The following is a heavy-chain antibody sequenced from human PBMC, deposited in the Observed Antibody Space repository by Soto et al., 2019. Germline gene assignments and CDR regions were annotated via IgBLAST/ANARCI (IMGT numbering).Heavy chain of an antibody. CDR1: GYTFTSYY. D-gene: IGHD3-3*01. J-gene: IGHJ5*02. CDR3: ARSSGGNFGIIIEGSNWFDP. Sequence: ASVKVSCKASGYTFTSYYMHWVRQAPGQGLEWMGVINPRGGSTSYAQKFQGRVTMTRDTSRSTVYMELRSLRSDETAIYYCARSSGGNFGIIIEGSNWFDPWGQGTLVTVSS. V-gene: IGHV1-46*01. CDR2: INPRGGST.